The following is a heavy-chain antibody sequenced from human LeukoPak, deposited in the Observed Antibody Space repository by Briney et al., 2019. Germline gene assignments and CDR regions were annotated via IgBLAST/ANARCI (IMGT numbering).Heavy chain of an antibody. CDR3: ARDRVGVGSSGWEN. V-gene: IGHV1-8*01. CDR1: GYTFTIYD. CDR2: MNPNSGNT. J-gene: IGHJ4*02. Sequence: ASVKVSCKASGYTFTIYDINWVRQATGQGHEWMGWMNPNSGNTGYTQKVQGRVTMTRDTSISTAYMELSSLTSDDTAVYYCARDRVGVGSSGWENWGQGTLVTVSS. D-gene: IGHD6-19*01.